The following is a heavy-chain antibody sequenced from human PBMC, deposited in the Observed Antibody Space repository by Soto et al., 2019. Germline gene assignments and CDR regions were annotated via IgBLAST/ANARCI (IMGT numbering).Heavy chain of an antibody. CDR2: ISYDGSNK. J-gene: IGHJ4*02. CDR1: GFTFSSYG. D-gene: IGHD6-6*01. CDR3: AKGGSSSIAAPIDY. V-gene: IGHV3-30*18. Sequence: PGGSLRLSCAASGFTFSSYGMHWVRQAPGKGLEWVAVISYDGSNKYYADSVKGRFTISRDNSKNTLYLQMNSLRAEDTAVYYCAKGGSSSIAAPIDYWGQGTLVTVSS.